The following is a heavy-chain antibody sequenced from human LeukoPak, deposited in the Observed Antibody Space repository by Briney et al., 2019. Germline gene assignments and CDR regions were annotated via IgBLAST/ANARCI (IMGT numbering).Heavy chain of an antibody. Sequence: GGSLRLSCAASGFTFSDYYMSWIRQAPGKGLEWVSYISSSGSTIYYADSVKGRFTISRDNAKNSRYLQMNSLRAEDTAVYYCARGYCSGGSCYSFDYWGQGNLVTVSS. CDR1: GFTFSDYY. CDR3: ARGYCSGGSCYSFDY. D-gene: IGHD2-15*01. V-gene: IGHV3-11*04. CDR2: ISSSGSTI. J-gene: IGHJ4*02.